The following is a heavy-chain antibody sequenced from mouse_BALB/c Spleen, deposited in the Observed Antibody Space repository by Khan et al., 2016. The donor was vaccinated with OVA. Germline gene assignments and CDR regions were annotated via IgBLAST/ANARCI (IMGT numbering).Heavy chain of an antibody. CDR1: GYTFTNYW. V-gene: IGHV1-63*02. Sequence: QVQLQQSGAELVRPGTSVKMSCKAAGYTFTNYWIGWVKQRPGHGLEWIGDIFPGGGYTNYDEKFKGKATLTADTSSSTAYMQLRSLTSEDSALYDGARRGAARATWDYVDSWGQGTTLTVSA. J-gene: IGHJ2*01. CDR3: ARRGAARATWDYVDS. CDR2: IFPGGGYT. D-gene: IGHD3-1*01.